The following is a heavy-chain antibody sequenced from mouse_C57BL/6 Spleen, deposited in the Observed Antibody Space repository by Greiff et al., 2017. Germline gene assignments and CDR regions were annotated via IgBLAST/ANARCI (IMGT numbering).Heavy chain of an antibody. Sequence: QVQLQQPGAELVMPGASVKLSCKASGYTFTSYWMHWVKQRPGQGLEWIGEIDPSDSYTNYNQKFKGKSTLTVDKSSSTAYMQLSSLTSEDSAVYYCARQLRLTGFNYWGQGTTLTVSS. CDR3: ARQLRLTGFNY. CDR2: IDPSDSYT. D-gene: IGHD3-2*02. J-gene: IGHJ2*01. CDR1: GYTFTSYW. V-gene: IGHV1-69*01.